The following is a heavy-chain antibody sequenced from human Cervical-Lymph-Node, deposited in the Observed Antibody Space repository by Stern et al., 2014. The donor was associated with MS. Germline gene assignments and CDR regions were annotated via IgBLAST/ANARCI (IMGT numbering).Heavy chain of an antibody. CDR3: ARGRGGNYRYYFDY. CDR2: ISGGGSDI. Sequence: EVQLVESGGGLVKPGGSLRLSCAASGFTFSSYSMNWVRQAPGKGLEWVASISGGGSDIYYADSLKGRFTISRDNAKNSLYLQMNSLRAEDTAVYYCARGRGGNYRYYFDYWGQGTLVTVSS. D-gene: IGHD4-23*01. V-gene: IGHV3-21*01. CDR1: GFTFSSYS. J-gene: IGHJ4*02.